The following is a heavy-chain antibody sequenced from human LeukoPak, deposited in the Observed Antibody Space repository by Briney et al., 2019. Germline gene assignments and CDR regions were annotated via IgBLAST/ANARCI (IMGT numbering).Heavy chain of an antibody. CDR2: VYYSGNT. CDR3: ARAQEEWLLVDTAMVPTGYYYYYMDV. D-gene: IGHD5-18*01. J-gene: IGHJ6*03. V-gene: IGHV4-39*02. Sequence: SETLSLTCSVSGGSISSSIYYWGWIRQPPGKGLEWIGSVYYSGNTYYNPSLKSRVTISVDTSKNHFSLKLSSVTAADTAVYYCARAQEEWLLVDTAMVPTGYYYYYMDVWGKGTTVTVSS. CDR1: GGSISSSIYY.